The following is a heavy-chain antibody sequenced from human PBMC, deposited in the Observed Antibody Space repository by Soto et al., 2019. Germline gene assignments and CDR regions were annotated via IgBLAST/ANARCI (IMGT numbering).Heavy chain of an antibody. CDR3: ARDSWIQLWFDY. D-gene: IGHD5-18*01. J-gene: IGHJ5*01. Sequence: QVQLQQWGAGLLKPSETLSLTCAVYGGSFSGYYWSWIRQPPGKGLEWIGEINHSGSTNYNPSLKSRVTISVDTSKNQFSVNLSSATAADTAVYYCARDSWIQLWFDYWGQGTLVTVSS. CDR1: GGSFSGYY. CDR2: INHSGST. V-gene: IGHV4-34*01.